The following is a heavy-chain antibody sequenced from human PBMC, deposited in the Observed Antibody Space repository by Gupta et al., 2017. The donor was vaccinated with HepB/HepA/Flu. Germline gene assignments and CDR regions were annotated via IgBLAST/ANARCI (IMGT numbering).Heavy chain of an antibody. CDR1: GLCFGYYG. D-gene: IGHD5-12*01. CDR2: ISGDAGIK. Sequence: EVQLLEDGGGLVQPGGSLRLSGAASGLCFGYYGMAWVRQAPGKGPEWVSGISGDAGIKFYVDSVKGRFSISRDNSRNTLFLEINSLRVDDTAVYFCARWNGYGDAWGQGTLVRVSS. CDR3: ARWNGYGDA. J-gene: IGHJ5*02. V-gene: IGHV3-23*01.